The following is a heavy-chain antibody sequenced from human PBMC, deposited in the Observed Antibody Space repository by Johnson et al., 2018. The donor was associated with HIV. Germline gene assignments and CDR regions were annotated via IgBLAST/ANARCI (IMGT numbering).Heavy chain of an antibody. Sequence: VQLVESGGGLIQPGGSLRLSCAASGFTFSSYWMSWVRQAPGKGLEWVANIKQDGSEKYYVDSVKGRFTISRDNAKNSLYLHMNSLRAEDTAVYYCARGLQARFDSFDIWGQGTMVTVSS. D-gene: IGHD5-24*01. V-gene: IGHV3-7*01. CDR2: IKQDGSEK. CDR1: GFTFSSYW. CDR3: ARGLQARFDSFDI. J-gene: IGHJ3*02.